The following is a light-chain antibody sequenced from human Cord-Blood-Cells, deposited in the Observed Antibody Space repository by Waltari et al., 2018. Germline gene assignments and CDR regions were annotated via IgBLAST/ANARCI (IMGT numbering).Light chain of an antibody. CDR1: QSVSSSY. CDR2: GAS. Sequence: EIVFTQSPGTLSLSPGERATLSCRASQSVSSSYLAWYQQKPGQAPRPLIYGASSRATGIPDRFSGSGSGTDFTLTISRLEPEDFAVYYCQQYGSSPPWTFGQGTKVEIK. J-gene: IGKJ1*01. V-gene: IGKV3-20*01. CDR3: QQYGSSPPWT.